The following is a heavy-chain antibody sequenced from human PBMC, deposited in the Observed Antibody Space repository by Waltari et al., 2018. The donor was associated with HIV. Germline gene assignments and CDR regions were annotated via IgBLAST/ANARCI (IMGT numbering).Heavy chain of an antibody. Sequence: QVLRERSGGDCVRTGGSLRLLCAASAFTFREYYMSWMRQAPGKGLEWIAHISRCGSSTYYADSVKGRFTISRDNAKNSLDLQMLSLRAEDTAIYYCARGEQSAHGPSDYWGQGTLVTVSS. CDR3: ARGEQSAHGPSDY. V-gene: IGHV3-11*01. CDR2: ISRCGSST. D-gene: IGHD4-17*01. CDR1: AFTFREYY. J-gene: IGHJ4*02.